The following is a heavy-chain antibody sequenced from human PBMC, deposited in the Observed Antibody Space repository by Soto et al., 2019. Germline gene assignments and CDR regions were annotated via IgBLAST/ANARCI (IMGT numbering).Heavy chain of an antibody. CDR1: GGTFSSYA. D-gene: IGHD2-15*01. CDR3: AREGVVVAATEYYFDY. CDR2: IIPIFGTA. V-gene: IGHV1-69*01. Sequence: QVQLVQSGAEVKKPGSSVKVSCKDSGGTFSSYAISWVRQAPGQGLEWMGGIIPIFGTANYAQKFQGRVTITADESTSTAYMELSSLRSEDTAVYYCAREGVVVAATEYYFDYWGQGTLVTVSS. J-gene: IGHJ4*02.